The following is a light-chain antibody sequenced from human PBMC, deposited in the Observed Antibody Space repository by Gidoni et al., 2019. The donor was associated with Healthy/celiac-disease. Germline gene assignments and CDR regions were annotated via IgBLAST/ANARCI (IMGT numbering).Light chain of an antibody. J-gene: IGKJ5*01. CDR2: GAS. CDR3: QQYGSSPLT. Sequence: ELVLTQSPGTLSLSPGERATLSCRASQSVSSSYLAWYQQKPGQPPRLLIYGASSRATGIPDRFSGSGSGTDFTLTISRLEPEDFAVYYCQQYGSSPLTFGQGTRLEIK. V-gene: IGKV3-20*01. CDR1: QSVSSSY.